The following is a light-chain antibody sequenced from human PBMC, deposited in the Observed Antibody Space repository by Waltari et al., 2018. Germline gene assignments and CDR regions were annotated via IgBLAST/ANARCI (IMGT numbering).Light chain of an antibody. CDR2: GAS. CDR3: QQRSNWPPMYT. V-gene: IGKV3-11*01. CDR1: QSVSSY. Sequence: EIVLTQSPATPSLSPGERATLSCRASQSVSSYLAWYQQKPGQAPRLLIYGASNRATGIPARFSGSGSGTDFTLTISSLEPEDFAVYYCQQRSNWPPMYTFGQGTKLEIK. J-gene: IGKJ2*01.